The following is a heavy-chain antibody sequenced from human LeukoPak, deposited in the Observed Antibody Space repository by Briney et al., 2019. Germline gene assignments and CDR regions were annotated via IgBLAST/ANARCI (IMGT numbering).Heavy chain of an antibody. CDR3: ARGRPYYYDSSGYHD. Sequence: GSVKVSCKASGYTFTSYDINWVRQATGQGLEWMGWMNPNSGNTGYAQKFQGRVTMTRNTSISTAYMELSSLRSEDTAVYYCARGRPYYYDSSGYHDWGQGTLVTVSS. J-gene: IGHJ4*02. D-gene: IGHD3-22*01. CDR1: GYTFTSYD. CDR2: MNPNSGNT. V-gene: IGHV1-8*01.